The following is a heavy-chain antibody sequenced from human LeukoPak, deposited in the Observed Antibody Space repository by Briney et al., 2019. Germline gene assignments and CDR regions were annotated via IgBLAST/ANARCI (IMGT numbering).Heavy chain of an antibody. Sequence: VASVKVSCKASGYTFTRDYMHWVRQAPGQGLEWMGIINPSGGSTSYAQKFQGRVTMTRDMSTSTVYMELSSLRSEDTAVYYCARAPRGSWFDPWGQGTLVTVSS. CDR3: ARAPRGSWFDP. V-gene: IGHV1-46*01. CDR1: GYTFTRDY. CDR2: INPSGGST. D-gene: IGHD3-10*01. J-gene: IGHJ5*02.